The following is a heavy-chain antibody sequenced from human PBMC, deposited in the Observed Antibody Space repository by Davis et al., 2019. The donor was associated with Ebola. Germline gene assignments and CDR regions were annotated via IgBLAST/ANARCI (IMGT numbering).Heavy chain of an antibody. V-gene: IGHV3-64*04. D-gene: IGHD6-13*01. CDR3: AYTARIAAADY. CDR2: ISSNGGST. Sequence: PGGSLRLSCSASGFTFSSYAMHWVRQAPGKGLEYVSAISSNGGSTYYADSVKGRFTISRDNSKNTLYLQMNSLRAEDTAVYYCAYTARIAAADYWGQGTLVTVSS. J-gene: IGHJ4*02. CDR1: GFTFSSYA.